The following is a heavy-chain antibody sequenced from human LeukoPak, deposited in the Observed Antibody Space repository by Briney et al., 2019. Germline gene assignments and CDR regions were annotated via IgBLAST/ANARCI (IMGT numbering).Heavy chain of an antibody. CDR3: ARGLQRHVDAAMESLLWDN. V-gene: IGHV3-30*02. Sequence: GGSLRLSCAASGVTFSSYGMHWVRQAPGKGLKWVAFIRYDGSNKYYADSVKGGFTISRDNSKNTLYLQMNSLRAEDTAAYYCARGLQRHVDAAMESLLWDNWGQGTLVAVSS. D-gene: IGHD5-18*01. J-gene: IGHJ4*02. CDR2: IRYDGSNK. CDR1: GVTFSSYG.